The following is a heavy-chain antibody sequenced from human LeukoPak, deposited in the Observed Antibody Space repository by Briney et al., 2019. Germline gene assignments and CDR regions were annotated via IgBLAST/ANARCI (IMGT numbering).Heavy chain of an antibody. CDR1: GFTFSSYG. CDR3: AKPTSGYSTPYPFDY. Sequence: PGGSLRLSCAASGFTFSSYGMHWVRQAPGKGLEWVAFIRYDGSNEYYADSVKGRFTISRDNSKNTLYLQMSSLRTEDTAVYYCAKPTSGYSTPYPFDYWGQGTLVTVSS. CDR2: IRYDGSNE. V-gene: IGHV3-30*02. D-gene: IGHD4-23*01. J-gene: IGHJ4*02.